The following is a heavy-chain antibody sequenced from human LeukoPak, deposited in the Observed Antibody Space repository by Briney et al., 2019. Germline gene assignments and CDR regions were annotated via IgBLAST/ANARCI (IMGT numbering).Heavy chain of an antibody. Sequence: AASVTVSCKASGYTFTSYDINWVRQATGQGLEWMGWMNPNSGNTGYAQKFQGRVTMTRNTSISTAYMELSSLRSEDTAVYYCARGPNESNYYYYGMDVWGQGTTVTVSS. CDR2: MNPNSGNT. D-gene: IGHD1-1*01. V-gene: IGHV1-8*01. CDR3: ARGPNESNYYYYGMDV. CDR1: GYTFTSYD. J-gene: IGHJ6*02.